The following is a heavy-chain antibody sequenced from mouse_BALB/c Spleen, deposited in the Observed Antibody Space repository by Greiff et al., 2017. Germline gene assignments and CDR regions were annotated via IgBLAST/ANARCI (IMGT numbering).Heavy chain of an antibody. D-gene: IGHD2-2*01. CDR1: GFNIKDTY. CDR3: AKEGRLRLYYFDY. V-gene: IGHV14-3*02. CDR2: IDPANGNT. Sequence: EVQLQQSGAELVKPGASVKLSCTASGFNIKDTYMHWVKQRPEQGLERIGRIDPANGNTKYDPKFQGKATITADTSSNTAYLQLSSLTSEDTAVYYCAKEGRLRLYYFDYWGQGTTLTVSS. J-gene: IGHJ2*01.